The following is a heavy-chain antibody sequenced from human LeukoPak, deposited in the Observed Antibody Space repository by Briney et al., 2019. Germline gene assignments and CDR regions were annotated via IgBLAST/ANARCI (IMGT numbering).Heavy chain of an antibody. CDR3: ARGLSGWYPSYFQH. V-gene: IGHV4-34*01. CDR1: GGSFSGYY. Sequence: SETLSLTCAVYGGSFSGYYWSWIRQPPGKGLEWLGEINHSGSTNYNPSLKSRVTISVDTSKNQFSLKLSSVTAADTAVYYCARGLSGWYPSYFQHWGQGTLVTVSS. D-gene: IGHD6-19*01. J-gene: IGHJ1*01. CDR2: INHSGST.